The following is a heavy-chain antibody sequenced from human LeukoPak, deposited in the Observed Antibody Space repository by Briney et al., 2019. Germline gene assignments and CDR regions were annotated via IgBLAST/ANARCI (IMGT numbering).Heavy chain of an antibody. J-gene: IGHJ4*02. CDR1: GFTFSSYG. Sequence: PGGSLRLSCAASGFTFSSYGMHWVRQAPGKGLEWVAVISYDGSNKYYADSVKGRFTISRDNSKNALYLQMNSLRAEDTAVYYCAKDGGGGTADYWGQGTLVTVSS. V-gene: IGHV3-30*18. CDR3: AKDGGGGTADY. CDR2: ISYDGSNK. D-gene: IGHD2-8*02.